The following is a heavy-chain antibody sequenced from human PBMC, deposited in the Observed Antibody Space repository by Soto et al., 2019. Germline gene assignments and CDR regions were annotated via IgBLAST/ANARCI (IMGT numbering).Heavy chain of an antibody. D-gene: IGHD3-22*01. Sequence: PGGSLRLSCAASGFTVSSIYMSWVLQALGKGLEWVSVIYSGGSTYYADSAKGLFNISRDNSKNTLYLQMNSLSAEDTALYYCARESPNSSELDNWGQGTLVTVSS. CDR1: GFTVSSIY. CDR3: ARESPNSSELDN. J-gene: IGHJ4*02. CDR2: IYSGGST. V-gene: IGHV3-53*01.